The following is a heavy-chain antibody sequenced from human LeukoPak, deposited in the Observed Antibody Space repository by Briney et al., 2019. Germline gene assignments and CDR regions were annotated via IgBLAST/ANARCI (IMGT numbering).Heavy chain of an antibody. V-gene: IGHV4-34*01. Sequence: PSETLSLTCAVYGGSFSGYYWSWIRQPPGKGLEWIGEINHSGSTNYNPSLKSRVTISVDTSKNQFSLKLSSVTAADTAVYYCARLQSYYDFWSGPSKGALDYWGQGTLVTVSS. CDR1: GGSFSGYY. CDR2: INHSGST. J-gene: IGHJ4*02. D-gene: IGHD3-3*01. CDR3: ARLQSYYDFWSGPSKGALDY.